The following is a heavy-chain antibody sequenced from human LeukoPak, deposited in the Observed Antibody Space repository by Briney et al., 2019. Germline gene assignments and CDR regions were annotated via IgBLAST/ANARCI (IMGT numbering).Heavy chain of an antibody. Sequence: PGGSLRLSCAASGFTFSSYSMNWVRQAPGKGLGWVSSISSSSSYIYCADSVKGRFTISRDNAKNSLYLQMNSLRAEDTAVYYCARGGSGSWYSYYYYGMDVWGQGTTVTVSS. CDR2: ISSSSSYI. CDR3: ARGGSGSWYSYYYYGMDV. D-gene: IGHD6-13*01. CDR1: GFTFSSYS. V-gene: IGHV3-21*01. J-gene: IGHJ6*02.